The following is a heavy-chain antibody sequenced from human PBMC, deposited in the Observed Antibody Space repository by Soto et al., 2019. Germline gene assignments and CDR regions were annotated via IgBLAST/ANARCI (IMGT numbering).Heavy chain of an antibody. D-gene: IGHD3-22*01. V-gene: IGHV3-74*01. Sequence: PGGSLRLSCAASGFTFSSDWMHWFRQAPGKGLVWVSRIDSGGRTTTYADSVKGRFTISRDNAKNTLYLQMNSLRAEDTAVYYCAKDKSDSSGYYLWGRLTGAEYFQHWGQGTLVTVS. CDR1: GFTFSSDW. CDR3: AKDKSDSSGYYLWGRLTGAEYFQH. CDR2: IDSGGRTT. J-gene: IGHJ1*01.